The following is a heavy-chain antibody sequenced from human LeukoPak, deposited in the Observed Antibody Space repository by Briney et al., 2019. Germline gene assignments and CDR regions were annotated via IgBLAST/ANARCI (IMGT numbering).Heavy chain of an antibody. CDR1: GFSVSSSW. CDR2: ISSDGTSS. J-gene: IGHJ4*02. CDR3: VRSTRVGYD. D-gene: IGHD5-24*01. Sequence: GGSLRLSCAASGFSVSSSWMHWVRQAPGKGLLWVSRISSDGTSSIYADSVKGRFTISRDNAMNTLYLQMSSLRVDDTAVYYCVRSTRVGYDWGQGTLVTVSS. V-gene: IGHV3-74*01.